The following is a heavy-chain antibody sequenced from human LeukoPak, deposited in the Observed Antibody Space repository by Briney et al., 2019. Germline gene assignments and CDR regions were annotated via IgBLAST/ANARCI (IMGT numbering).Heavy chain of an antibody. CDR2: ISYDGSNK. D-gene: IGHD3-9*01. V-gene: IGHV3-30*04. J-gene: IGHJ4*02. Sequence: GGSLRLSCAASGFTFSSYAMHWVRQAPGKGLEWVAVISYDGSNKYYADSVKGRFTISRDNSKNTLYLQMNSLRAEDTAVYYCARVESVRYFVWFSMGPFDYWGQGTLVTVSS. CDR1: GFTFSSYA. CDR3: ARVESVRYFVWFSMGPFDY.